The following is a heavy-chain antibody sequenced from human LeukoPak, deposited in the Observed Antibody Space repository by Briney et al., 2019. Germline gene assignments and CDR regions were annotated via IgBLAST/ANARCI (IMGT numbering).Heavy chain of an antibody. CDR2: IGTAGDT. D-gene: IGHD6-19*01. J-gene: IGHJ4*02. CDR1: GFTFSSYG. Sequence: PGGSLRLSCAASGFTFSSYGMHWVRQATGKGLEWVSAIGTAGDTYYPGSVKGRFTISRENAKNSLYLQMNSLRAGDTAVYYCARGGYSSGWYVGGDFDYWGQGTLVTVSS. CDR3: ARGGYSSGWYVGGDFDY. V-gene: IGHV3-13*01.